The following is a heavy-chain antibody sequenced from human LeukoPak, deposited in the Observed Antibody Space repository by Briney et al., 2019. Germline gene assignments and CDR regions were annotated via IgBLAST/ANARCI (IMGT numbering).Heavy chain of an antibody. CDR1: GFTFSSYE. J-gene: IGHJ6*03. CDR2: ISNRGNTI. Sequence: GGSLRLSCAASGFTFSSYEMNWVRQAPGKGLEWVSYISNRGNTIYYADSVKGRFTISRDDAKKPLYLQMNSLRAEDTAVYYCARAENTGYDPLLSYYYYYMDVWGKGTTVTVSS. V-gene: IGHV3-48*03. D-gene: IGHD5-12*01. CDR3: ARAENTGYDPLLSYYYYYMDV.